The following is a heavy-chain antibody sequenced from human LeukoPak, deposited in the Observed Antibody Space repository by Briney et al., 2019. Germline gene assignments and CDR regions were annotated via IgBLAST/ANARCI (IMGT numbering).Heavy chain of an antibody. CDR1: GGTFSSYA. CDR3: ARVTYTKQQPELWGVVGEFDY. J-gene: IGHJ4*02. CDR2: IIPIFGTA. Sequence: SVKVSCKASGGTFSSYAISWVRQAPGQGLEWMGGIIPIFGTANYAQKFQGRVTITADESTSTAYMELSSLRSEDTAVYYCARVTYTKQQPELWGVVGEFDYWGQGTLVTVSS. V-gene: IGHV1-69*13. D-gene: IGHD6-13*01.